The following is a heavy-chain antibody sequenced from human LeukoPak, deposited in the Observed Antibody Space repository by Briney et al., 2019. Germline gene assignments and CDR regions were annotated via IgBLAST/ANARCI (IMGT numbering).Heavy chain of an antibody. CDR1: GGSISSYY. V-gene: IGHV4-4*07. D-gene: IGHD3-22*01. CDR3: AREGGRYYYDSSGYYYVGYFDY. Sequence: SETLSLTCTVSGGSISSYYWSWIRQPAGKGLDWIGRIYTSGSTNYNPSLKSRVTMSVDTSKNQFSLKLSSVTAADTAVYYCAREGGRYYYDSSGYYYVGYFDYWGQGTLVTVSS. CDR2: IYTSGST. J-gene: IGHJ4*02.